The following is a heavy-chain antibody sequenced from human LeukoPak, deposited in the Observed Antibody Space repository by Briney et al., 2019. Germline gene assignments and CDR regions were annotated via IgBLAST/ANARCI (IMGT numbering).Heavy chain of an antibody. CDR3: ARGNWNAFDY. Sequence: GGSLRLSCAASGFTFSSYWMNWVRQAPGKGLEWVSSISSSSSYIYYADSVKGRFTISRDNAKNSLFLQMNSLRSDDTAVYYCARGNWNAFDYWGQGTLVTVSS. V-gene: IGHV3-21*01. CDR2: ISSSSSYI. D-gene: IGHD1-20*01. J-gene: IGHJ4*02. CDR1: GFTFSSYW.